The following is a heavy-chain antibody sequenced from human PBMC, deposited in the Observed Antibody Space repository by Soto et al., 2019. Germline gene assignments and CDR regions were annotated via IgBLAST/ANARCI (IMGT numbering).Heavy chain of an antibody. CDR3: ARYYYDSSGYYPL. J-gene: IGHJ4*02. V-gene: IGHV3-33*01. CDR1: GFTFSSYG. CDR2: IWSDGSNK. Sequence: LRLSCAASGFTFSSYGMHWVRQAPGKGLEWVAVIWSDGSNKYYADSVKGRFTISRDNSKNTLYLQMNSLRAEDTAVYYCARYYYDSSGYYPLWGQGTLVTVSS. D-gene: IGHD3-22*01.